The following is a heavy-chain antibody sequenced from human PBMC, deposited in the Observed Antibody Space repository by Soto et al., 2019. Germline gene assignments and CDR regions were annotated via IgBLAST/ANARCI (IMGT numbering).Heavy chain of an antibody. Sequence: EVQLVESGGGLVKPGESLRLSCAASGFTFSNARMNWVRQAPGKGLEWVGHIGSETDGGTIVYPAPVKGRFIISRDDSRNTLYLQMNSLRAEDTAVYYCARDAQRYNWNYFDSEDPWGQGTLVTVSS. CDR1: GFTFSNAR. J-gene: IGHJ5*02. D-gene: IGHD1-7*01. CDR3: ARDAQRYNWNYFDSEDP. CDR2: IGSETDGGTI. V-gene: IGHV3-15*04.